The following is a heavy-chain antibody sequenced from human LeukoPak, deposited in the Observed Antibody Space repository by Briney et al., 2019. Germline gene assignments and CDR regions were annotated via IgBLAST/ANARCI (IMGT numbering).Heavy chain of an antibody. Sequence: KPSETLSLTCTVSGGSISSGSYYWSWIRQPAGKGLEWIGRIYTSGSTNYNPSLKSRVTISVDTSKNQFSLKLSSVTAADTAVYYCAREIGYSSSMRPWGQGTLVTVSS. D-gene: IGHD6-6*01. V-gene: IGHV4-61*02. J-gene: IGHJ5*02. CDR3: AREIGYSSSMRP. CDR2: IYTSGST. CDR1: GGSISSGSYY.